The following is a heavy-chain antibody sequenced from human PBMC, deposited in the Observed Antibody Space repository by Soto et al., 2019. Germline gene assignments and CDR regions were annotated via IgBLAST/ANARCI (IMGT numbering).Heavy chain of an antibody. J-gene: IGHJ4*02. CDR2: IYYNGNT. CDR1: GGALNYHY. Sequence: SETLSLTCTLSGGALNYHYWSFIRQPPGKGLEWIGYIYYNGNTNYNPSLESRVTISVDRSRNQFSLRLTSLTAADTAVYYCARVRTGYFDYWGRGALVTVSS. CDR3: ARVRTGYFDY. D-gene: IGHD3-9*01. V-gene: IGHV4-59*11.